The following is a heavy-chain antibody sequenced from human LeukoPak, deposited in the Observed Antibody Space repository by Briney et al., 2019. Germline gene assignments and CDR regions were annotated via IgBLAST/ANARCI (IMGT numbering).Heavy chain of an antibody. CDR3: AKDRDIILMGHGMDV. Sequence: PGGSLRLSCAASGFTFTSFAMTWVRQAPGKGLEWVSTIGGRAGSTDYADSVKGRFTISRDNSKNTLYLQMNNLRTEDTAVYYCAKDRDIILMGHGMDVWGQGATVTDSS. J-gene: IGHJ6*02. D-gene: IGHD3-10*01. CDR2: IGGRAGST. V-gene: IGHV3-23*01. CDR1: GFTFTSFA.